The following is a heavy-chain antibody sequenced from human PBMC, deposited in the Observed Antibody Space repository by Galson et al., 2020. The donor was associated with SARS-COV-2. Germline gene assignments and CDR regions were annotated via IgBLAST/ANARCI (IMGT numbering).Heavy chain of an antibody. CDR1: GFTFSSYG. V-gene: IGHV3-30*03. J-gene: IGHJ6*02. CDR3: ARDVETHLLLWFGETRFNYGMDV. Sequence: GESLKISCAASGFTFSSYGMHWVRQAPGKGLEWVAVISYDGSNKYYADSVKGRFTISRDNSKNTLYLQMNSLRAEDTVVYYCARDVETHLLLWFGETRFNYGMDVWGQGTTVTVSS. D-gene: IGHD3-10*01. CDR2: ISYDGSNK.